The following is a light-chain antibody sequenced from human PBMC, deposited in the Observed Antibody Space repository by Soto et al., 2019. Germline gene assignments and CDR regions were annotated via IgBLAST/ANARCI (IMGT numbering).Light chain of an antibody. Sequence: QLVLTQPPSVSGAPGQRVTISCTGSSSNIGTGYDVHWYQQLPGIAPKLLIYGKNHRPSGVPDRFSGSKSGTSASLAITGLQAEDEADYYCQSYDSRLSAWVFGGGTKLTVL. V-gene: IGLV1-40*01. CDR1: SSNIGTGYD. CDR3: QSYDSRLSAWV. CDR2: GKN. J-gene: IGLJ3*02.